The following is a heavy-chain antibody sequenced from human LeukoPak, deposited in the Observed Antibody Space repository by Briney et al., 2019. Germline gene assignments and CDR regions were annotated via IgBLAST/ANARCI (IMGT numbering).Heavy chain of an antibody. D-gene: IGHD5-18*01. J-gene: IGHJ4*02. CDR2: IHYSGST. V-gene: IGHV4-28*06. CDR3: ARVSNGYSYAYFDY. Sequence: RPSETLSLTCAVSGYSISSRNWWGWIRQPPGKGLEWIGYIHYSGSTNYNPSLKSRVTMSVDTSKNQFSLKLSSVTALDTAVYYCARVSNGYSYAYFDYWGQGTLVTVSS. CDR1: GYSISSRNW.